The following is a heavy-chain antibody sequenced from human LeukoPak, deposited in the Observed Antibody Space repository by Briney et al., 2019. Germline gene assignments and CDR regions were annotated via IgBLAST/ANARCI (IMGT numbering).Heavy chain of an antibody. Sequence: GESLKISCKGSGYSFTSYWIGWVRQMPGKGLEWMGIIYPGDSDTRYSPSFQGQVTISADKSISTAYLQWSSLKASDTAMYYCARRYSSSSRGSDFDYWGQGTLVTVSS. CDR3: ARRYSSSSRGSDFDY. V-gene: IGHV5-51*01. CDR1: GYSFTSYW. CDR2: IYPGDSDT. D-gene: IGHD6-6*01. J-gene: IGHJ4*02.